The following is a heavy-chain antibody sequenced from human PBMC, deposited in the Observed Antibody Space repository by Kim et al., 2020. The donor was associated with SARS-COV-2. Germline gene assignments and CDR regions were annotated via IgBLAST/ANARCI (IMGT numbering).Heavy chain of an antibody. CDR2: ISAYNGNT. CDR3: ARGLRQRSLFGLFDY. D-gene: IGHD3-9*01. CDR1: GYTFTSYG. Sequence: ASVKVSCKASGYTFTSYGISWVRQAPGQGLEWMGWISAYNGNTNYAQNLQGRVTMTTDTSTSTAYMELRSLRSDDTAVYYCARGLRQRSLFGLFDYWGQGTLVTVSS. V-gene: IGHV1-18*04. J-gene: IGHJ4*02.